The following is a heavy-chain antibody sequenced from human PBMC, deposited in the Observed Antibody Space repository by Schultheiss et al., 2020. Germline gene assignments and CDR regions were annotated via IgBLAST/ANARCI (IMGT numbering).Heavy chain of an antibody. Sequence: SETLSLTCTVSGGSISSSCYYWGWIRQLPGKGLEWIGSIYYSGSTYYNPSLKSRVTISVDTSKNQFSLKLSSVTAADTAVYYCSSSCVAELVFCDPWGQATLVTVSS. CDR3: SSSCVAELVFCDP. CDR1: GGSISSSCYY. CDR2: IYYSGST. V-gene: IGHV4-39*01. D-gene: IGHD6-6*01. J-gene: IGHJ5*02.